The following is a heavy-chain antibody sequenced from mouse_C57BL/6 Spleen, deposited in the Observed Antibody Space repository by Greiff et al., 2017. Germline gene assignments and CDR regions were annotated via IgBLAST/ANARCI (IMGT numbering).Heavy chain of an antibody. CDR1: GYTFTSYW. D-gene: IGHD1-1*01. CDR3: AREEGYYGSRTGAMDY. Sequence: QVQLQQPGAELVKPGASVKMSCKASGYTFTSYWITWVKQRPGQGLEWIGDIYPGSGSTNYNEQFKSKATLTVDTSSSTAYMQLSSLTSEDSAVYYCAREEGYYGSRTGAMDYWGQGTTRTVSS. J-gene: IGHJ4*01. V-gene: IGHV1-55*01. CDR2: IYPGSGST.